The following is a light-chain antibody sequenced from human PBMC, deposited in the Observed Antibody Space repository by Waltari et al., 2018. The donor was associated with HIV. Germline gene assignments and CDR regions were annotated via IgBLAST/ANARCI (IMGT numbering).Light chain of an antibody. CDR1: SSNIGSNY. CDR2: RNN. Sequence: QSVLTQSPSASGTPGQRVTISCSGSSSNIGSNYVYCYQQLPGTAPKPLIFRNNQRPSGVPSRFSGAKSGTSASLAIGGLRSEDEAHYYCATWTDSLSGVVFGGGTKLRVL. CDR3: ATWTDSLSGVV. J-gene: IGLJ2*01. V-gene: IGLV1-47*01.